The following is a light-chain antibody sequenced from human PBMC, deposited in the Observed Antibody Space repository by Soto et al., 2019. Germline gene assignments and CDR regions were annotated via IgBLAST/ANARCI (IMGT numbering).Light chain of an antibody. J-gene: IGKJ2*01. CDR2: GAS. Sequence: EIVLTQSPATLSLSPGERATLSCRASQSVGSYLVWYQQKPGQAPRLLIHGASNRATGIPARFSGSGSGTDFTLTISSLEPEDFAVYYCQQYNNWPPYTFGQGTKLEIK. CDR3: QQYNNWPPYT. CDR1: QSVGSY. V-gene: IGKV3-11*01.